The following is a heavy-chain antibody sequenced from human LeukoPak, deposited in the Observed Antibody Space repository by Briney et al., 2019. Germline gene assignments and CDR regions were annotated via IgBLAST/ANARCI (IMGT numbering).Heavy chain of an antibody. CDR3: ARVVPPTDYGSGSYFWDPYYFDY. J-gene: IGHJ4*02. CDR2: ISSGSNTI. D-gene: IGHD3-10*01. CDR1: KFTFSTYN. Sequence: GGSLRLSCTASKFTFSTYNLNWVRQAPGKGLEWISYISSGSNTIYYADSVKGRFTISRDNAKSSLYLQMNSLRAEDTAVYYCARVVPPTDYGSGSYFWDPYYFDYWGQGTLVTVSS. V-gene: IGHV3-48*01.